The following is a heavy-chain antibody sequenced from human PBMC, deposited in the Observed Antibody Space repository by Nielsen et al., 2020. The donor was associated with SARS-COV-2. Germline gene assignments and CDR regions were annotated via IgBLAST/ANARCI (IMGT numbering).Heavy chain of an antibody. CDR1: GYTFTSYG. J-gene: IGHJ6*03. CDR2: ISAYNGNT. CDR3: ARDGITMVRGVIQYYYYYYMDV. Sequence: ASVKVSCKASGYTFTSYGISWVRQAPGQGLEWMGWISAYNGNTNYAQKLQGRVTMTTDTSTSTAYMELRSLRSDNTAVYYCARDGITMVRGVIQYYYYYYMDVWGKGTTVTVSS. D-gene: IGHD3-10*01. V-gene: IGHV1-18*04.